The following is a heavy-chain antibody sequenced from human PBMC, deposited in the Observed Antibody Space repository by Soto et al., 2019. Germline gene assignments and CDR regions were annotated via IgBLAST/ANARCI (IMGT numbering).Heavy chain of an antibody. CDR1: GFTFSNFV. CDR3: ARERAIAATGIFYY. D-gene: IGHD6-13*01. Sequence: QVQLVESGGGVVQPGGSLRLSCAACGFTFSNFVMHWIRQAPGKGLEWVAATSYDGKNKDYADSVKGRFTISRDNSKNTLYLQMNSLRHEDTAVYYCARERAIAATGIFYYWGQGTLVTVSS. J-gene: IGHJ4*02. CDR2: TSYDGKNK. V-gene: IGHV3-30*04.